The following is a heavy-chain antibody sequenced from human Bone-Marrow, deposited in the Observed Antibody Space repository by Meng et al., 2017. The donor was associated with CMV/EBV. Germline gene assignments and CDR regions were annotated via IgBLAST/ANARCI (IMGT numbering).Heavy chain of an antibody. CDR2: ISSSSSYI. J-gene: IGHJ6*02. D-gene: IGHD2-8*01. Sequence: GESLKISCGASGLTYSNSGMDWVRQAPGKGLEWVSSISSSSSYIYYADSVKGRFTISRDNAKNSLYLQMNSLRAEDTAVYYCARFVLTHYYYYGMDVWGQGTTVTVSS. V-gene: IGHV3-21*01. CDR1: GLTYSNSG. CDR3: ARFVLTHYYYYGMDV.